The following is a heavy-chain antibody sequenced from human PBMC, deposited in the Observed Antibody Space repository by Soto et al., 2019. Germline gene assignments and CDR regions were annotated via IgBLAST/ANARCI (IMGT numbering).Heavy chain of an antibody. D-gene: IGHD2-8*01. V-gene: IGHV1-18*01. J-gene: IGHJ6*02. CDR2: ISAYNGNT. Sequence: ASVKVSCKASGYTFTSYGISWVRQAPGQGLEWMGWISAYNGNTNYAQKLQGRVTMTTDESTSTAYMELSSLRSEDTAVYYCARPNRGYCTNGVCYTGGRYYYYGMDVWGQGTTVTVSS. CDR3: ARPNRGYCTNGVCYTGGRYYYYGMDV. CDR1: GYTFTSYG.